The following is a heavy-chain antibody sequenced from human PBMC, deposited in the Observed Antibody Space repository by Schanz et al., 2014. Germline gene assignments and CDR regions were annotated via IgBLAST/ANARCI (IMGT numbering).Heavy chain of an antibody. D-gene: IGHD3-16*01. Sequence: QVQLQESGPGLVKPSQTLSLTCTVSGASISSGGYYWDWIRLLPGKGLEWIGYISYSGSTSFNPSLKSRLTISVDTSKNQFSLRLSSVTAADTAVYYYARHGGIPYYPMDVWGQGTTVTVSS. CDR2: ISYSGST. V-gene: IGHV4-31*03. CDR1: GASISSGGYY. J-gene: IGHJ6*02. CDR3: ARHGGIPYYPMDV.